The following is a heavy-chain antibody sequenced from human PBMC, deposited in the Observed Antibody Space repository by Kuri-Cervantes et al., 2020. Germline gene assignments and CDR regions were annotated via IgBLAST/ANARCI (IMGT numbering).Heavy chain of an antibody. CDR3: ASKASYNWNDPCYYYYMDV. D-gene: IGHD1-1*01. CDR1: GGTFSSYA. J-gene: IGHJ6*03. CDR2: IIPIFGTA. Sequence: SVKVSCKASGGTFSSYAISWVRQAPGQGLEWMGGIIPIFGTANYAQKFQGRVTITADESTSTAYMELSSLRSEDTAVYYCASKASYNWNDPCYYYYMDVWGKGTTVTVSS. V-gene: IGHV1-69*13.